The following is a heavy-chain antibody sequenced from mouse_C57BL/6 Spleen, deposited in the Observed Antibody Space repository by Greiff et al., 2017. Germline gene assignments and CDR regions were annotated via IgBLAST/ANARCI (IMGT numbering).Heavy chain of an antibody. V-gene: IGHV1-4*01. D-gene: IGHD2-1*01. CDR1: GYTFTSYT. CDR3: AREIGNPYYFDY. CDR2: INPSSGYT. Sequence: QVHVKQSGAELARPGASVKMSCKASGYTFTSYTMHWVKQRPGQGLEWIGYINPSSGYTKYNQKFKDKATLTADKSSSTAYMQLSSLTSEDSAVYYCAREIGNPYYFDYWGQGTTLTVSS. J-gene: IGHJ2*01.